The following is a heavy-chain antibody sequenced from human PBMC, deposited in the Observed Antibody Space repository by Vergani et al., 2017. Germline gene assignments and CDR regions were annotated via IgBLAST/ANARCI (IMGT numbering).Heavy chain of an antibody. CDR2: ISWNSGSI. J-gene: IGHJ4*02. CDR3: AKSVSGWYESYYFDY. V-gene: IGHV3-9*01. Sequence: EVQLVESGGGLVQPGRSLRLSCAASGFTFEDYAMHWARQAPGKGLEWVSGISWNSGSIGYADSVKGRFTISRDNAKNSLYLQMNSLRAEDTALYYCAKSVSGWYESYYFDYWGQGTLVTVSS. CDR1: GFTFEDYA. D-gene: IGHD6-19*01.